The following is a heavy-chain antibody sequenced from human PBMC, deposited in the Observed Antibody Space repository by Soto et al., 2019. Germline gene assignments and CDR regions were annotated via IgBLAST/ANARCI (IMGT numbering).Heavy chain of an antibody. J-gene: IGHJ6*02. D-gene: IGHD3-3*01. CDR2: IIPIFGTA. V-gene: IGHV1-69*01. Sequence: QVQLVQSGAEVKKPGSSVKVSCRASGGTFSSYAISWVRQAPGQGLEWMGGIIPIFGTANYAQKFQGRVTITADESTSTAYMELSSLRSEDTAVYYCARAPTCYDVWSGCYGMDVWGQGTTVTVSS. CDR1: GGTFSSYA. CDR3: ARAPTCYDVWSGCYGMDV.